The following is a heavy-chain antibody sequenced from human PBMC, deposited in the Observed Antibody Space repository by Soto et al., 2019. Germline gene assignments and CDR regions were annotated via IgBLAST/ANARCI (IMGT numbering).Heavy chain of an antibody. J-gene: IGHJ6*04. CDR3: ARDDVRCDGGRCYGIPLDG. CDR2: IQSGGTT. Sequence: GGSLRLSCAASGFTVSSKYMTWVRQAPGKGLEWVSLIQSGGTTYYADSVKGRFTISRDTSENTLHLQMDSLRVEDTAVYYCARDDVRCDGGRCYGIPLDGWGKGIMVTVSS. CDR1: GFTVSSKY. D-gene: IGHD2-15*01. V-gene: IGHV3-66*01.